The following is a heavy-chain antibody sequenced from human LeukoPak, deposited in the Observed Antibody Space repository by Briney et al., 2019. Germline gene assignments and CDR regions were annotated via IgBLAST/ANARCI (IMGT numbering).Heavy chain of an antibody. CDR3: ARRGAYDSSGYYYVY. CDR2: IYSGGST. J-gene: IGHJ4*02. D-gene: IGHD3-22*01. V-gene: IGHV3-53*01. Sequence: GGSLRLSCAASGFTIITNYMSWVRQAPGKGLEWVSVIYSGGSTYYADSVKGRFTISRDNSKNTLYLQMNSLRAEDTAVYYCARRGAYDSSGYYYVYWGQGTLVTVSS. CDR1: GFTIITNY.